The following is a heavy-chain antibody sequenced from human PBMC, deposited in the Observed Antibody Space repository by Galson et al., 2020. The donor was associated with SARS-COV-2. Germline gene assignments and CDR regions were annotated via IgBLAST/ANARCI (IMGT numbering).Heavy chain of an antibody. J-gene: IGHJ4*02. Sequence: SETLSLTCTVSGGSISTYHRSWIRQSPGKGLEWIGYIYYSGSTTYNPSLKSRLTMSLDTSKNQFSLKLSSVTAADTAVYYCAGDYNSGSYRFDFWGQGTLVTVSS. CDR1: GGSISTYH. D-gene: IGHD3-10*01. V-gene: IGHV4-59*08. CDR3: AGDYNSGSYRFDF. CDR2: IYYSGST.